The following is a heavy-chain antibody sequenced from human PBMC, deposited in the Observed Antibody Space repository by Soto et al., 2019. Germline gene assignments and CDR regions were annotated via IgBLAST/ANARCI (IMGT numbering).Heavy chain of an antibody. J-gene: IGHJ3*01. CDR1: GFTFSSYG. Sequence: QVQLVESGGGVVQPGRSLRLSCAASGFTFSSYGMHWVRQAPGKGLEWVAVISYDGSNKYYAESVKGRFTISRDNSKNTLYLQMNSLRAEDTAVYYCAKDNAERQQGDAFDLWGEGTMVTVSS. V-gene: IGHV3-30*18. CDR2: ISYDGSNK. D-gene: IGHD6-13*01. CDR3: AKDNAERQQGDAFDL.